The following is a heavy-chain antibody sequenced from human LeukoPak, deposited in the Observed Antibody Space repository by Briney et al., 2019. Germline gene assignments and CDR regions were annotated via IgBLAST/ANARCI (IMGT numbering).Heavy chain of an antibody. CDR3: ARDFQQQLATGFDY. J-gene: IGHJ4*02. D-gene: IGHD6-13*01. CDR1: GGSISSSNFY. Sequence: KASETLSLTCTVSGGSISSSNFYWGWIRQPPEKGLEWIGSLYYTGSTYYNPSLKSRVTISVDTSKNQFSLKLSSVTAADTAVYYCARDFQQQLATGFDYWGQGTLVTVSS. CDR2: LYYTGST. V-gene: IGHV4-39*07.